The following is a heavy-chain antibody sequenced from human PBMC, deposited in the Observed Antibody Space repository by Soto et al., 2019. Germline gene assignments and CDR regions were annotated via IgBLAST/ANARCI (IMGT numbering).Heavy chain of an antibody. Sequence: SETLSLTXTVSGGSISSYYWSWIRQPPGKGLEWIGYIYYSGSTNYNPSLKSRVTISVDTSKNQFSLKLSSVTAADTAVYYCARVGCSGGSCYSAYYWGQGTLVTVSS. CDR3: ARVGCSGGSCYSAYY. J-gene: IGHJ4*02. V-gene: IGHV4-59*01. CDR1: GGSISSYY. CDR2: IYYSGST. D-gene: IGHD2-15*01.